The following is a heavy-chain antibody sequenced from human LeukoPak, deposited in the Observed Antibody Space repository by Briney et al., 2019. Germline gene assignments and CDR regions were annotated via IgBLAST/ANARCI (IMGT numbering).Heavy chain of an antibody. CDR1: GFTFSNYW. D-gene: IGHD3-22*01. CDR3: ARAPSEIGGYYPEYFRH. J-gene: IGHJ1*01. V-gene: IGHV3-74*01. Sequence: GGSLRLSCAASGFTFSNYWMHWVRQAPGKGLVWVSRIKSDGSTNYADSVKGRFTISRDNANNTLSLQMNSLRPEDTGVYYCARAPSEIGGYYPEYFRHWGQGTLVTVSS. CDR2: IKSDGST.